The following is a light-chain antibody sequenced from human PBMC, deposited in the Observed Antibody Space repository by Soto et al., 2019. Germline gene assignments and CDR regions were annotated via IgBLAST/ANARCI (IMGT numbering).Light chain of an antibody. CDR2: GAS. CDR3: QQYNNWPTWT. J-gene: IGKJ1*01. CDR1: QTISNN. Sequence: EMVMTQSPATLSVSAGERATLSCRASQTISNNLAWLQQKPGQAPRLLIYGASTRATGIPARFSGSGSGTEFTLTISSLQSEDFAVYYCQQYNNWPTWTLGQGTKVDIK. V-gene: IGKV3-15*01.